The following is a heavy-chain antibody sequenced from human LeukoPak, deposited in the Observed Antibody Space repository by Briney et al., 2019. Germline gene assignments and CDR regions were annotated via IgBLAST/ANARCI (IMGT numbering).Heavy chain of an antibody. CDR2: ISGSGGST. CDR3: AKTGSSSWFWFGP. J-gene: IGHJ5*02. V-gene: IGHV3-23*01. Sequence: GGSLRLSCAASGFTFSSYAMSWVRQAPGKGLEWVSAISGSGGSTYYADSVKGRFTLFRDSSKNTFFLQMNSLRAEDTAIYYCAKTGSSSWFWFGPWGQGTLVTVSS. D-gene: IGHD6-13*01. CDR1: GFTFSSYA.